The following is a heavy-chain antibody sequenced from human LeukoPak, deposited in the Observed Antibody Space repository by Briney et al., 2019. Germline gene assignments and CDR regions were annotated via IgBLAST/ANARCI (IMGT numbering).Heavy chain of an antibody. CDR3: ARGSSGYSYILSY. V-gene: IGHV3-21*01. J-gene: IGHJ4*02. CDR1: GFTLSSHS. Sequence: PGGSLRLSCAASGFTLSSHSMNWVRQAPGKGLEWVSSISSSSYIYYADSVKGRFTISRDNAKNSLYLQMSSLRAEDTAIDYCARGSSGYSYILSYWGQGARVTVSS. D-gene: IGHD5-18*01. CDR2: ISSSSYI.